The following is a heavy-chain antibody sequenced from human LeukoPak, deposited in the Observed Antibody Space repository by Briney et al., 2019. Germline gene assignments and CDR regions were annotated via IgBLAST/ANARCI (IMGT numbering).Heavy chain of an antibody. Sequence: ASVKVSCKASGYTFTGYYMHWVRQAPGQGLEWMGWINPNSGGTNYAQKFQGRVTMTRDTSISTAYMELSSLRSEDTAVYYCATTPHCGSGGSCYLTFDYWGQGTLVTVSS. CDR2: INPNSGGT. J-gene: IGHJ4*02. CDR3: ATTPHCGSGGSCYLTFDY. D-gene: IGHD2-15*01. V-gene: IGHV1-2*02. CDR1: GYTFTGYY.